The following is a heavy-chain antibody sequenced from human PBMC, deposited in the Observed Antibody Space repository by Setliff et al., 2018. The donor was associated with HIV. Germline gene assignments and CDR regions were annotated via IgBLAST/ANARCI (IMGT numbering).Heavy chain of an antibody. V-gene: IGHV4-39*01. Sequence: SETLSLTCTISGGSINSTSYYWGWIRQPPGNGLEWIGSINHSGSTYYNPSLKSRVTISVDTSKNQFSLKLSSVTAADTAVYYCARHLAMGGIRLWFVDDYFDYWGQGTLVTVSS. D-gene: IGHD5-18*01. CDR3: ARHLAMGGIRLWFVDDYFDY. CDR2: INHSGST. J-gene: IGHJ4*02. CDR1: GGSINSTSYY.